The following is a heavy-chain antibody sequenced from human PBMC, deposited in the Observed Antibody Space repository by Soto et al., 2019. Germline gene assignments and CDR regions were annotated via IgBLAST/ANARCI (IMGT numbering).Heavy chain of an antibody. D-gene: IGHD6-13*01. CDR3: ARQIAAGSFTYYFDS. CDR1: GDSISSGAYY. Sequence: SLTCTVSGDSISSGAYYWAWIRQHPVKGLEWIGYIYYSGSTHHNPSLKSRDTISIDTSKNQFSLKLSSVTAADTAVYYCARQIAAGSFTYYFDSWGQGTLVTVSS. V-gene: IGHV4-31*03. CDR2: IYYSGST. J-gene: IGHJ4*02.